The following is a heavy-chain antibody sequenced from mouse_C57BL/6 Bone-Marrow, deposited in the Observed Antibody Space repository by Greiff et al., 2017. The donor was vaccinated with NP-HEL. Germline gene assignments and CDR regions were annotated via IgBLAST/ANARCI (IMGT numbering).Heavy chain of an antibody. D-gene: IGHD1-1*01. CDR3: SEDSAVYDCAFITTGVAKRGNWYFEV. Sequence: QVQLQQSGPELARPWASVKISCQAFYTFSRRVHFAIRDTNYWMQWVKQRPGQGLEWIGAIYPGNGDTSYNQKFKGKATLTADKSSSTDDMRLSSVTSEDSAVYDCAFITTGVAKRGNWYFEVWGTGTTVTVSS. V-gene: IGHV1-87*01. CDR2: GQGLEWIG. CDR1: YTFSRRVH. J-gene: IGHJ1*03.